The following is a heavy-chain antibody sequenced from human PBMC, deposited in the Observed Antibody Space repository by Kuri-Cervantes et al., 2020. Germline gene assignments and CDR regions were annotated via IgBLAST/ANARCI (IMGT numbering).Heavy chain of an antibody. CDR3: ARASEDSSGYLDY. J-gene: IGHJ4*02. Sequence: SETLSLTCTVSGGSISSYYWSWIRQPPGKGLEWIGYIYYSGSTNYNPSLKSRVTISVDTSKNQFSLKLSSVTAADTAVYYCARASEDSSGYLDYWGQGTLVTVSS. D-gene: IGHD3-22*01. CDR1: GGSISSYY. V-gene: IGHV4-59*01. CDR2: IYYSGST.